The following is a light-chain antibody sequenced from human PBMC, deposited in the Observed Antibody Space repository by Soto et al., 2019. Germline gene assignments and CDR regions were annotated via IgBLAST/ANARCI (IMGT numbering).Light chain of an antibody. CDR3: QQSYSTPN. Sequence: DLQMTQSPSSLSAFVGARVTITCRASQSISTYLNWYQQKPGKAPKLLIYAASSLQSGVPSRFSGSGSGTDFTLTITSLQPEDFATYYCQQSYSTPNFGQGTKLEIK. CDR2: AAS. CDR1: QSISTY. J-gene: IGKJ2*01. V-gene: IGKV1-39*01.